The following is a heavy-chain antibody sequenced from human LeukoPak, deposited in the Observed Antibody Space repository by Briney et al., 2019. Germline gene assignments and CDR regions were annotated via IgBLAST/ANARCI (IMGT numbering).Heavy chain of an antibody. CDR1: GFPFTSYA. V-gene: IGHV3-23*01. Sequence: PGGSLRLSCAASGFPFTSYAMSWVRQAPGKGLEWVSAISGSGGSTYYADSVKGRFTISRDNSKNTLYLQMNSLRAEDTAVYYCAKVLRGYSYGTPSGYFDYWGQGTLVTVSS. CDR3: AKVLRGYSYGTPSGYFDY. CDR2: ISGSGGST. J-gene: IGHJ4*02. D-gene: IGHD5-18*01.